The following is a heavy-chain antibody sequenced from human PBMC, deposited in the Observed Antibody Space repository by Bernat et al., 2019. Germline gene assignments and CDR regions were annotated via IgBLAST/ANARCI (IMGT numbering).Heavy chain of an antibody. CDR2: ISYDGSNK. Sequence: QVQLVESGGGVVQPGRSLRLSCAASGFTFSSYAMHWVRQAPGKGLEWVAVISYDGSNKYYADSVKGRFTTSRDNSKNTLYLQMNSLRAEDTAVYYWARPYSSGWEDAFDIWGQGTMVTVSS. CDR1: GFTFSSYA. J-gene: IGHJ3*02. CDR3: ARPYSSGWEDAFDI. V-gene: IGHV3-30-3*01. D-gene: IGHD6-19*01.